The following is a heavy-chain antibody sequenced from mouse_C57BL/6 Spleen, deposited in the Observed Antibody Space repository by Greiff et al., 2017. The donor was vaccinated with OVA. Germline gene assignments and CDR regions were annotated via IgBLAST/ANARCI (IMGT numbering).Heavy chain of an antibody. V-gene: IGHV1-19*01. J-gene: IGHJ2*01. Sequence: EVQLQQSGPVLVKPGASVKMSCKASGYTFTDYYMNWVKQSHGKSLEWIGVINPYNGGTSYNQKFKGKATLTVDKSSSTAYMELNSLTSEDSAVYYCARGVYGFYDFDYWGQGTTLTVSS. CDR2: INPYNGGT. CDR3: ARGVYGFYDFDY. CDR1: GYTFTDYY. D-gene: IGHD2-2*01.